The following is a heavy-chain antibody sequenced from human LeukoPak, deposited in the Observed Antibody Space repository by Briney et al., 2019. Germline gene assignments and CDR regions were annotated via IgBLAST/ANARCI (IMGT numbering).Heavy chain of an antibody. Sequence: SVKVSCKASGGTFSSYAISWVRRAPGQGLEWMGRIIPILGIANYAQKFQGRVTITADKSTSTAYMELSSLRSEDTAVYYCARGEGDYYGSGSYYPFDYWGQGTLVTVSS. CDR1: GGTFSSYA. CDR2: IIPILGIA. D-gene: IGHD3-10*01. J-gene: IGHJ4*02. V-gene: IGHV1-69*04. CDR3: ARGEGDYYGSGSYYPFDY.